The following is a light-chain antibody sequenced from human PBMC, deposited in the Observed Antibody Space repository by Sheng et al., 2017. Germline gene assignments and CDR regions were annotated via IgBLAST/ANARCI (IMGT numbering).Light chain of an antibody. V-gene: IGKV1-5*03. Sequence: DVQMTQSPSTLSASIGDRVTITCRASQSISRWVAWYQQKPGQSPKVLIYKASSVESGIPSRFSGSGSGTEFTLTIDSLQPDDFATYYCQYLGTFGQGTKVEI. J-gene: IGKJ1*01. CDR2: KAS. CDR1: QSISRW. CDR3: QYLGT.